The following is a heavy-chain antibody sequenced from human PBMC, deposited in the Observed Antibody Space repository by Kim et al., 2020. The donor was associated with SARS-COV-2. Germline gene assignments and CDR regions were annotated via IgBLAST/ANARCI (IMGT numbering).Heavy chain of an antibody. J-gene: IGHJ4*02. Sequence: GGSLRLSCAASGLTFISYWMSWVRQAPGKGLEWVAKIKQDGSEKYYVDSVKGRFTISRDNAKNSLYLQMNSLRAEDTAVYYCARGQITPAYWGQGTLVTVSS. CDR3: ARGQITPAY. CDR1: GLTFISYW. V-gene: IGHV3-7*01. D-gene: IGHD3-16*01. CDR2: IKQDGSEK.